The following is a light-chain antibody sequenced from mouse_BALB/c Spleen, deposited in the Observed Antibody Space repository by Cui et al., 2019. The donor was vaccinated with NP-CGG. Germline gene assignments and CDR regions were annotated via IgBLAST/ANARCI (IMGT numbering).Light chain of an antibody. CDR1: TGAVTTSNY. V-gene: IGLV1*01. CDR2: DTN. CDR3: ALWYSNHWV. J-gene: IGLJ1*01. Sequence: QAVFTQETALTTSPGETVTLTCRSSTGAVTTSNYANWVQEKPDHLFTGLIGDTNNRAPGVPARFSGSLIGDKAALTITGAQTEDEAIYFCALWYSNHWVFGGGTKLTVL.